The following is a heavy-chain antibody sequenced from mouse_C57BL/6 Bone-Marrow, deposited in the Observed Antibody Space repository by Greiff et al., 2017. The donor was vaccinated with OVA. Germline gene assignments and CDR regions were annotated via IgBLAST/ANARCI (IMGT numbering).Heavy chain of an antibody. V-gene: IGHV1-58*01. CDR3: ARDYGSSYWYFDV. CDR1: GYTFTSYG. D-gene: IGHD1-1*01. Sequence: VHVKQSGAELVRPGSSVKMSCKTSGYTFTSYGINWVKQRPGQGLEWIGYIYIGNGYTEYNEKFKGKATLTSDTSSSTAYMQLSSLTSEDSAIYFCARDYGSSYWYFDVWGTGTTVTVSS. CDR2: IYIGNGYT. J-gene: IGHJ1*03.